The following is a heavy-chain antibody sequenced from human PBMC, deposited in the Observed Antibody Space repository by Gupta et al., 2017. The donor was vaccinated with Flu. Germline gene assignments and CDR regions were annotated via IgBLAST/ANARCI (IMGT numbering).Heavy chain of an antibody. Sequence: EVELLESGGALVQPGGSLRLSCAASGFTFTPYAVSWVRQAPGKGLEWVATISPAGSSTYYADSVKGRVTISRDNSKNTLYLQMNSLRAEDTAVYYCARDLRGGSYISSLDSWGQGTQVTVSS. D-gene: IGHD1-26*01. CDR2: ISPAGSST. CDR1: GFTFTPYA. J-gene: IGHJ4*02. CDR3: ARDLRGGSYISSLDS. V-gene: IGHV3-23*01.